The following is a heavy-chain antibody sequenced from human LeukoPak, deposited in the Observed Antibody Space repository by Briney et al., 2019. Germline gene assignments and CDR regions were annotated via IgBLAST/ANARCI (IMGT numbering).Heavy chain of an antibody. D-gene: IGHD6-13*01. CDR1: GGSISSGGYY. Sequence: SQTLSLTCTVSGGSISSGGYYWSWIRQHPGKGLEWIGYIYYSGSTYYNPSLKSRVTISVDTSKNQFSPKLSSVTAADTAVYYCARVDRTIAAAGSNWFDPWGQGTLVAVSS. CDR2: IYYSGST. J-gene: IGHJ5*02. V-gene: IGHV4-31*03. CDR3: ARVDRTIAAAGSNWFDP.